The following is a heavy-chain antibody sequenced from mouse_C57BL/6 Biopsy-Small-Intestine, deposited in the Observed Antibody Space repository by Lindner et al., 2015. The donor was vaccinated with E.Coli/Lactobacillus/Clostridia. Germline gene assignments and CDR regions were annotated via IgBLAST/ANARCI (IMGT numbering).Heavy chain of an antibody. CDR2: INPNNGGT. J-gene: IGHJ4*01. V-gene: IGHV1-53*01. CDR3: ARVIYDFQSGYYNELPLDY. Sequence: SVKVSCKASGYTFTGYYSHWVRQAPGQGLEWMGRINPNNGGTNYAQKFQGRVTMTRDTSISTAYMELSRLTSDDTAVYYCARVIYDFQSGYYNELPLDYWGQGTLVTVSS. CDR1: GYTFTGYY. D-gene: IGHD1-1*01.